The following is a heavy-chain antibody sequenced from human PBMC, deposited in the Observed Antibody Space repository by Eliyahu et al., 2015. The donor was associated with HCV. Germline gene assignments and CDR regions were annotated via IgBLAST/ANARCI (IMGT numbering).Heavy chain of an antibody. CDR2: ISSGSTII. V-gene: IGHV3-11*01. CDR1: GFIFSDYH. D-gene: IGHD6-13*01. J-gene: IGHJ6*02. CDR3: ARGHNGPAGIGYSSSWSEAGYFYGIDV. Sequence: QVQLVESGGGLVKPGGSLRLSCAGSGFIFSDYHMSWXRQAPGKGLGWISYISSGSTIIHHADSLRGRVTISRDNAKNSLYLQMNSLRAEDTAVYYCARGHNGPAGIGYSSSWSEAGYFYGIDVWGQGTTVTVSS.